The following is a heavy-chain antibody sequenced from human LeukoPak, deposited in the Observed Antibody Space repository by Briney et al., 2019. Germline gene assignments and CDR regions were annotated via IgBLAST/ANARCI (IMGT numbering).Heavy chain of an antibody. J-gene: IGHJ5*02. V-gene: IGHV1-18*01. D-gene: IGHD1-26*01. Sequence: GASVKVSCKASGYTFTNYIISWVRQAPGQGPEWMGWISAYNGNTNYAQKLQGRVTLTTDTSTATAYMELRSLRSDDRAVYYCARGGNYFRFDPWGQGNLVTVSS. CDR2: ISAYNGNT. CDR3: ARGGNYFRFDP. CDR1: GYTFTNYI.